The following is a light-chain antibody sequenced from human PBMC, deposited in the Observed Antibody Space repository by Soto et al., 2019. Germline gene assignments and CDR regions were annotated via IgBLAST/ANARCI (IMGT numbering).Light chain of an antibody. CDR1: PSVSSSY. Sequence: EIVLTQSPGTLSLSPGERATLSFRASPSVSSSYLACYKQKPGQAPRLLIYGASSMATGIPDRFSGSGSGTDSNPAISSLEPESWAVYECQPDCSSPLSFGAGTKVESK. J-gene: IGKJ4*01. CDR2: GAS. CDR3: QPDCSSPLS. V-gene: IGKV3-20*01.